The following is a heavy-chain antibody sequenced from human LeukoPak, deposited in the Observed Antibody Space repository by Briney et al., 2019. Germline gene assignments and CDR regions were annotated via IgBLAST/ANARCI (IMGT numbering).Heavy chain of an antibody. D-gene: IGHD5-24*01. Sequence: SETLSFTCTVSGASISSHSWNWIRQPPGKGLEWIGSIYYSGSTHYNPSLNSRVTISGDMSKNQFPLKLSYVTAADTAVYYCARRGVEMAAIRADNWFDPWGQGTLVTVSS. J-gene: IGHJ5*02. CDR1: GASISSHS. CDR2: IYYSGST. V-gene: IGHV4-59*08. CDR3: ARRGVEMAAIRADNWFDP.